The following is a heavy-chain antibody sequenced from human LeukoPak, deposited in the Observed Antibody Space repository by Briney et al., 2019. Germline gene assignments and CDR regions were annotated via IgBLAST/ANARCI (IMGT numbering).Heavy chain of an antibody. V-gene: IGHV3-23*01. CDR2: IDSSGGST. CDR1: GFTFSSYA. Sequence: QPGRSLRLSCAASGFTFSSYAMSWVRQAPGKGLEWVSVIDSSGGSTYSADSVKGRFTISRDNSKNTLYLQMNSLRAEDTAVYYCAKGKNWGDYYGMDVWGQGTTVTVSS. D-gene: IGHD7-27*01. J-gene: IGHJ6*02. CDR3: AKGKNWGDYYGMDV.